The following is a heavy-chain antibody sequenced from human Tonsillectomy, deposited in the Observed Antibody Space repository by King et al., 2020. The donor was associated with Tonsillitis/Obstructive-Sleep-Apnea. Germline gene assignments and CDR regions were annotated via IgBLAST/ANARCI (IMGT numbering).Heavy chain of an antibody. CDR2: INHSGST. V-gene: IGHV4-34*01. J-gene: IGHJ3*02. CDR1: GGSFSGYY. CDR3: ARGYSSAFDI. Sequence: VQLQQWGAGLLKPSETLSLTCAVYGGSFSGYYWSWIRQPPGKGLEWIGEINHSGSTNYNPSLKSRVTISVDTSKNQFSLKLSSVTAADTAVYYCARGYSSAFDIWGQGKMVTVSS. D-gene: IGHD2-15*01.